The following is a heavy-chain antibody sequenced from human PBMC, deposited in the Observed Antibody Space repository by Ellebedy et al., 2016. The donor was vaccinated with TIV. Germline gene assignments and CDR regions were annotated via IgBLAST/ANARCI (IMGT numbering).Heavy chain of an antibody. CDR2: IFYSGHT. CDR1: GASITSYY. Sequence: MPGGSLRLSCTVSGASITSYYWNWIRQPPGKGLEWIAYIFYSGHTNYNPSLKSRVTISVDTSKNQFSLKLNSVTAADTAVYYCAREARIAVAGTAGFDYWGQGTLVTVS. D-gene: IGHD6-19*01. V-gene: IGHV4-59*01. J-gene: IGHJ4*02. CDR3: AREARIAVAGTAGFDY.